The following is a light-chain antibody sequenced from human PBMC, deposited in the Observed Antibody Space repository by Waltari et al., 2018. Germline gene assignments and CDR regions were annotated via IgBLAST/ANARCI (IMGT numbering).Light chain of an antibody. CDR1: QSVGSN. Sequence: EIVMTQSPATLSVSLGERATLSCRASQSVGSNYLAWYQQTPVQAPRLLISSASTRATGVPARFSGSGSGTEFTLTISSLQSEDFAIYYCQQYNNWPWTFGQGTKVEI. CDR2: SAS. CDR3: QQYNNWPWT. J-gene: IGKJ1*01. V-gene: IGKV3-15*01.